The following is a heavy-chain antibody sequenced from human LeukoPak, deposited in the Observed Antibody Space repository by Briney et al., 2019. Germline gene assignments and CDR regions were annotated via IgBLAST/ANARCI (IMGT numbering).Heavy chain of an antibody. J-gene: IGHJ4*02. CDR1: GFTFSSYS. CDR3: ARDNGRTAH. D-gene: IGHD4-17*01. V-gene: IGHV3-21*01. CDR2: ISSSSSYI. Sequence: GGSLRLSCAASGFTFSSYSMNWVRQAPGKGLEWVSSISSSSSYIYYADSVKGRFTISRDNAKNSLNLQMNSLRVEDTAVYYCARDNGRTAHWGQGTLVTVSS.